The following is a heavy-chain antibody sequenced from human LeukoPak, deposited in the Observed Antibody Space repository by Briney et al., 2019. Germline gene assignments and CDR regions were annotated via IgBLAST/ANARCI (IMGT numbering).Heavy chain of an antibody. V-gene: IGHV3-23*01. CDR2: ISGGADAT. CDR1: GFTFSSYW. CDR3: ACRREGFDV. J-gene: IGHJ3*01. Sequence: GGSLRLSCAASGFTFSSYWMSWVRQAPGKGLEWVSSISGGADATYYADSVQGRFTISRDNSKNTLFLQMNGLRAEDTALYYCACRREGFDVWGQGTMVTVSS.